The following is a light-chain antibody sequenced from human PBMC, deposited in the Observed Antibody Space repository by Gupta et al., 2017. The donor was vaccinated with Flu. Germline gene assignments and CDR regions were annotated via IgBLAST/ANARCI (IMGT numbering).Light chain of an antibody. CDR1: QNINRW. Sequence: DIQMTQSPSTLSASVGGRVTITCRASQNINRWLAWYQRKPGKAPNLLIYMSSSLHSGVPSRFSGSGSGTEFTLTIRSLPPEDSATYFGQQYSSYPITCGQGTRLE. CDR2: MSS. V-gene: IGKV1-5*03. CDR3: QQYSSYPIT. J-gene: IGKJ5*01.